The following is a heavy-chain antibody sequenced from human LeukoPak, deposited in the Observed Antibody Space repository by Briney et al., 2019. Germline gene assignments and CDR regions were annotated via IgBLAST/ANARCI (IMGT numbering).Heavy chain of an antibody. Sequence: GGSLRLSCAASGFTFSSYGMHWVRQAPGKGLEWVAVISYDGSNKYYADSVKGRFTISRDNSKNTLYLQMNSLRAEDTAVYYCAKGLGATMVRGVLYWGQGTLVTVSS. D-gene: IGHD3-10*01. CDR1: GFTFSSYG. V-gene: IGHV3-30*18. CDR3: AKGLGATMVRGVLY. J-gene: IGHJ4*02. CDR2: ISYDGSNK.